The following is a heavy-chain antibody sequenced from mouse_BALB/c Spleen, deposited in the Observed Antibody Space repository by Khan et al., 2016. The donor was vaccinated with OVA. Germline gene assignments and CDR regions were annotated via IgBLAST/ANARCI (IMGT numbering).Heavy chain of an antibody. CDR1: GYTFTSYW. CDR3: ARDRIDY. Sequence: QIQLVHSGAELAKPGASVKMSCKASGYTFTSYWMHWIKQRPGQGLEWIGYINPTSGYTDYNQKFKDKATLTADKSSSTAYMQLNSLTSDDSAVYYCARDRIDYWGQGTTLTVSS. J-gene: IGHJ2*01. V-gene: IGHV1-7*01. CDR2: INPTSGYT.